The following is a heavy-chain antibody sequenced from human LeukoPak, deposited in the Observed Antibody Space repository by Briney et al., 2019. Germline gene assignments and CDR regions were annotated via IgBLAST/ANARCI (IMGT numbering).Heavy chain of an antibody. Sequence: GGSLRLSCAASGFTFSSYGMSWVRQAPGKGLEWVSAISGSGGSTYHADSVKGRFTISRDNAKNTLYLQMNSLRAEDTAVYYCAREVEMATFDYWGQGTLVTVSS. J-gene: IGHJ4*02. V-gene: IGHV3-23*01. CDR1: GFTFSSYG. D-gene: IGHD5-24*01. CDR2: ISGSGGST. CDR3: AREVEMATFDY.